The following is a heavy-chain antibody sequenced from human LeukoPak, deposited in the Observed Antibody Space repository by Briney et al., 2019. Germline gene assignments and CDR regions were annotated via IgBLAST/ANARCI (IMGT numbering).Heavy chain of an antibody. J-gene: IGHJ4*02. CDR3: AKAPVTTCRGAFCYPFDY. CDR2: ISDTGNT. V-gene: IGHV3-23*01. CDR1: GFTLSSYA. Sequence: GGSLRLSCAASGFTLSSYAMSWVRQAPGKGLEWVSAISDTGNTYHADSVKGRFTISRDSSKNTLFLQMNRLRPEDAAVYYCAKAPVTTCRGAFCYPFDYWGLGTLVSVSS. D-gene: IGHD2-15*01.